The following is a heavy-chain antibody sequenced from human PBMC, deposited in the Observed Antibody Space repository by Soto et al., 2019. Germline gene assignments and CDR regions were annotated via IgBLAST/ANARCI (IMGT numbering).Heavy chain of an antibody. CDR3: VKSPRTILDY. D-gene: IGHD1-7*01. J-gene: IGHJ4*02. CDR2: ISSNGGST. CDR1: GFTFSSYA. Sequence: PGGSLRLSCSASGFTFSSYAMHWVRQAPGKGLEYVSAISSNGGSTYYADSVKGRFTISRDHSKNTLCLQMSSLRAEDTAVYYCVKSPRTILDYGGQGTLVTVSS. V-gene: IGHV3-64D*06.